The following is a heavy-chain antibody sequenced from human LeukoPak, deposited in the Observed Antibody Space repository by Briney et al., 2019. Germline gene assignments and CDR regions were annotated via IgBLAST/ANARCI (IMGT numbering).Heavy chain of an antibody. D-gene: IGHD3-3*01. CDR3: ARAIFGVVIPFDY. CDR1: GFTFSSYS. Sequence: GGSLRLSCAASGFTFSSYSMNWVRQAPGRGLEWVSSISSSSSYIYYADSVKGRFTISRDNAKNSLYLQMNSLRAEDTAVYYCARAIFGVVIPFDYWGQGTLVTVSS. CDR2: ISSSSSYI. V-gene: IGHV3-21*01. J-gene: IGHJ4*02.